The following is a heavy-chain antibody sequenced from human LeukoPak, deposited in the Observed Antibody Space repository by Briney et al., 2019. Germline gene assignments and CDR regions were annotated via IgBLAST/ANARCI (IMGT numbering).Heavy chain of an antibody. CDR3: AKWNTRGSWVDP. D-gene: IGHD1-1*01. J-gene: IGHJ5*02. CDR2: MDYSRST. V-gene: IGHV4-59*01. Sequence: SETLSLTCNVSGGSISTYFWSWIRQPPGKGLEWIGHMDYSRSTKYNPSLKSRVTISVDTSKNQFSLKLTSVTAGDTAVYYCAKWNTRGSWVDPWGQGTLVTVSS. CDR1: GGSISTYF.